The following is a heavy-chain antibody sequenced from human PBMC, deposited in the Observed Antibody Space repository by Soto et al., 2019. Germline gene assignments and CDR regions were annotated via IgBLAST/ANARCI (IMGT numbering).Heavy chain of an antibody. Sequence: GGSLRLSCAVSGFTFSSYSMNWVRQAPGKGLEWVSDISSSGSTIYYADSVKGRFTISRDNAKNSLYLQMNSLRDEDTAVYFCAKLPQYETLTGYLNYFDYWGPGILVTVSS. CDR3: AKLPQYETLTGYLNYFDY. CDR1: GFTFSSYS. J-gene: IGHJ4*02. CDR2: ISSSGSTI. D-gene: IGHD3-9*01. V-gene: IGHV3-48*02.